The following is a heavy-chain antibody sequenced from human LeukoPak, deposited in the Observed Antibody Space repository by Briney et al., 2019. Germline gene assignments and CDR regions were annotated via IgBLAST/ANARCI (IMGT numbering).Heavy chain of an antibody. CDR2: FYWNENK. V-gene: IGHV2-5*01. Sequence: SGPTLVQPTQTLTLTCTFSGFSLNNRGVGVDWIRQPPGKALEWLAVFYWNENKRYSPFLKTRLTITKDTSKNQVVLSLTNVDPVDTATYFCVHSRFLRGPDAYYLDVWGQGALVTVSS. D-gene: IGHD3-3*01. J-gene: IGHJ4*02. CDR3: VHSRFLRGPDAYYLDV. CDR1: GFSLNNRGVG.